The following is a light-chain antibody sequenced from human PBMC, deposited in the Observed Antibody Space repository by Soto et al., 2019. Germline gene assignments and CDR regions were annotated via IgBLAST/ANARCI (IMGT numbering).Light chain of an antibody. J-gene: IGKJ5*01. V-gene: IGKV1-27*01. CDR1: QGFTNY. Sequence: TQSPSSLSPSVGDTVTLTCRASQGFTNYLAWYQQKLGKAPXRRXCAACTVEAGVAPRFSGAVSRTHFTLTIGGLELGAAPDYYCEQRSNRAPIAFGQGIR. CDR2: AAC. CDR3: EQRSNRAPIA.